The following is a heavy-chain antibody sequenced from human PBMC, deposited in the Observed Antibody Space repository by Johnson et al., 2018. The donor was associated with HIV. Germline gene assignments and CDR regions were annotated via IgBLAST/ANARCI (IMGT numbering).Heavy chain of an antibody. D-gene: IGHD3-22*01. Sequence: VQLVESGGGLVKPGGSLRLSCVASGFTFSNAWMSWVRQAPGKGLEWVGRIKSKTDGGTIDYAATVKGRFTISRDDSKNTLYVQMNSLKTEDTAVYYCATDRGYYDSSGYSRVFDIWGQGTMVTVSS. CDR1: GFTFSNAW. CDR2: IKSKTDGGTI. J-gene: IGHJ3*02. V-gene: IGHV3-15*01. CDR3: ATDRGYYDSSGYSRVFDI.